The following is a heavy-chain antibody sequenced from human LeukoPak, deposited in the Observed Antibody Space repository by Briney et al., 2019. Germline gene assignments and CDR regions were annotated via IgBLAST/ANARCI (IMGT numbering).Heavy chain of an antibody. CDR2: INHSGST. CDR3: ARGRPYYDFWSGYEPFDY. D-gene: IGHD3-3*01. J-gene: IGHJ4*02. CDR1: GGSFSGYY. V-gene: IGHV4-34*01. Sequence: PSETLSLTCAVYGGSFSGYYWSWIRQPPGKGLEWIGEINHSGSTNYNPSLKSRATISVDTSKNQFSLKLSSVTAADTAVYYCARGRPYYDFWSGYEPFDYWGQGTLVTVSS.